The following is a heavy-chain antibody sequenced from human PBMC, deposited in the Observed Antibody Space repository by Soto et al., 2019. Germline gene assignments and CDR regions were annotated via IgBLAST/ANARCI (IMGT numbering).Heavy chain of an antibody. D-gene: IGHD1-26*01. J-gene: IGHJ6*02. V-gene: IGHV3-30*18. CDR3: AKDHQLTVGATRLVYYYYGMDV. Sequence: QVQLVESGGGVVQPGRSLRLSCAASGFTFSSYGMHWVRQAPGKGLGWVAVISYDGSNKYYADSVKGRFTISRDNSKNTLYLQMNSLRAEDTAVYYCAKDHQLTVGATRLVYYYYGMDVWGQGTTVTVSS. CDR2: ISYDGSNK. CDR1: GFTFSSYG.